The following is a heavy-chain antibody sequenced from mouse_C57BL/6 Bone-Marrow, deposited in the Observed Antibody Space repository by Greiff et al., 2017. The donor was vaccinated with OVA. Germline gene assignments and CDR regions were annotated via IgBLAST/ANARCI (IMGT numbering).Heavy chain of an antibody. CDR3: ARDTVVAKAMDY. D-gene: IGHD1-1*01. J-gene: IGHJ4*01. Sequence: EVKVEESGGGLVKPGGSLKLSCAASGFTFSSYAMSWVRQTPEKRLEWVATISDGGSYTYYPDNVKGRFTISRDNAKNNLYLQMSHLKSEDTAMYYCARDTVVAKAMDYWGQGTSVTVSS. CDR1: GFTFSSYA. CDR2: ISDGGSYT. V-gene: IGHV5-4*01.